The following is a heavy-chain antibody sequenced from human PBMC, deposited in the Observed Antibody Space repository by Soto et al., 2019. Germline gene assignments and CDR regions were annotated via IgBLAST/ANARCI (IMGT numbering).Heavy chain of an antibody. CDR3: ARCLGDYYVWGSYSCRWFDF. V-gene: IGHV4-31*03. D-gene: IGHD3-16*02. Sequence: QVQLQEAGPGLVRPLQTLSLTCTVSGGSISSGTYYWSWIRQFPGKGLEWIGYIYHSGITYNKPSLKSRVTMSIDTSRNQFSLRVSSVTAAATAVYSCARCLGDYYVWGSYSCRWFDFWGPGILVTVSS. J-gene: IGHJ4*02. CDR1: GGSISSGTYY. CDR2: IYHSGIT.